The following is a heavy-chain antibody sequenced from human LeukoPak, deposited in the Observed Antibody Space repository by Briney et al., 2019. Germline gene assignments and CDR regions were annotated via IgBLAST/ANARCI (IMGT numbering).Heavy chain of an antibody. V-gene: IGHV3-64*01. CDR1: GSTFSSYA. CDR3: ARVGAHDAFHI. CDR2: ISSNGGST. J-gene: IGHJ3*02. D-gene: IGHD4/OR15-4a*01. Sequence: PGGSLRLSCAASGSTFSSYAMHWVRQAPGKGLEYVSAISSNGGSTYYANSVKGRFSISRDNSKNTPYLQMGSLRAEDMAVYYCARVGAHDAFHIWGQGTMVTVSS.